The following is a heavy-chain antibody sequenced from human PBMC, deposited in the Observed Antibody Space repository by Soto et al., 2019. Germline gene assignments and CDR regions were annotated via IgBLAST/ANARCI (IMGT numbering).Heavy chain of an antibody. CDR1: GFSLSTNGVG. V-gene: IGHV2-5*02. J-gene: IGHJ4*02. CDR2: IYWDGDK. D-gene: IGHD1-26*01. CDR3: AHRRGAYYFEF. Sequence: QITLKESGPTLVKPTQTLTLTCTFSGFSLSTNGVGVGWIRQPPGKALEWLALIYWDGDKRYSPSLKSRLTITKDTSKNHVVLTMTNMDPVDTATYYCAHRRGAYYFEFWGLGTLVTVSS.